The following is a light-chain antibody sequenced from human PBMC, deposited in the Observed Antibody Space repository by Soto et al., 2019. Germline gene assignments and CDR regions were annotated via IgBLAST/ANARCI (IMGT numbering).Light chain of an antibody. CDR3: QQFNSDQFT. V-gene: IGKV1-5*03. CDR2: KAS. Sequence: DIQMTQSPSTLSASVGDRVTITCRASQSISSWLAWYQQKPGKAPKLLIYKASSLETGVPSRFSGSGSGTEFTLTISSRQPDDFATYYCQQFNSDQFTFGGGTKVEIK. J-gene: IGKJ4*01. CDR1: QSISSW.